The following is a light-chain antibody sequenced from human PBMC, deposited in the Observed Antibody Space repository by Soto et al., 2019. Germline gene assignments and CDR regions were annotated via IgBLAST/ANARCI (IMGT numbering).Light chain of an antibody. CDR3: QHYNSYSEA. V-gene: IGKV1-5*03. CDR2: KAS. CDR1: QTISSW. J-gene: IGKJ1*01. Sequence: DIPMTQSPSTLSGSVGDRVTITCRASQTISSWLAWYQQKPGKAPKLLIYKASTLKSGVPSRFSGSGSGTECTLTISSLQPDDFATYYCQHYNSYSEAFGQGTKVDIK.